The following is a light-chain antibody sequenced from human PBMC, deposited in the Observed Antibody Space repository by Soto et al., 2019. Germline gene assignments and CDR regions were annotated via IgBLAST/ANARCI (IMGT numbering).Light chain of an antibody. J-gene: IGLJ3*02. V-gene: IGLV2-14*01. Sequence: QSVLTQPASVSGSPGQSITISCTGTSGDVDAFDYVSWYQQHPGKAPKLMIFEVSDRPSGVSDRFSGSKSGSTASLTISGLQAGDEADYYCSAYTARSTLVFGGGTKVTVL. CDR2: EVS. CDR1: SGDVDAFDY. CDR3: SAYTARSTLV.